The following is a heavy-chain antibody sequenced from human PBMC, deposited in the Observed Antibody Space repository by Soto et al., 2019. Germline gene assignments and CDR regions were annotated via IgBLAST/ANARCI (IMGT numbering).Heavy chain of an antibody. V-gene: IGHV4-34*01. CDR1: GGSFSGYY. D-gene: IGHD4-17*01. J-gene: IGHJ6*03. Sequence: PSETLSLTCAVYGGSFSGYYCAWYRQPPGKGLEWIGVINHRGSTYYNPSLKSRVTISVDTSNNQFSLKLSSVTAADTAVYYCAGLTTGRDPGYYYYYMDVWGKGTTVTVSS. CDR3: AGLTTGRDPGYYYYYMDV. CDR2: INHRGST.